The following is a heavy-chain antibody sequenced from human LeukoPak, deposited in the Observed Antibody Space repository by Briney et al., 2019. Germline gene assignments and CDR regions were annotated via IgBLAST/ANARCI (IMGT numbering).Heavy chain of an antibody. CDR1: GYTFTSYD. J-gene: IGHJ6*03. D-gene: IGHD6-19*01. V-gene: IGHV1-8*01. CDR3: ARGHRLRIAVAGRNSYYYYYMDV. CDR2: MNPNSGNT. Sequence: GASVKVSCKASGYTFTSYDINWVRQATGQGLEWMGRMNPNSGNTGYAQKFQGRVTMTRNTSISTAYMELSSLRSEDTAVYYCARGHRLRIAVAGRNSYYYYYMDVWGKGTTVTVSS.